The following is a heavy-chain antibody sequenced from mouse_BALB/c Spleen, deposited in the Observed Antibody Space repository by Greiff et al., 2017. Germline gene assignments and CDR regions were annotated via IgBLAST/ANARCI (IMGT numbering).Heavy chain of an antibody. Sequence: EVQLVESGGGLVKPGGSLKLSCAASGFTFSSYTMSWVRQTPEKRLEWVATISSGGSYTYYPDSVKGRFTISRDNAKNTLYLQMSSLKSEDTAMYYCTREGWGHYFDYWGQGTTLTVSS. CDR1: GFTFSSYT. J-gene: IGHJ2*01. CDR3: TREGWGHYFDY. CDR2: ISSGGSYT. V-gene: IGHV5-6-4*01. D-gene: IGHD3-3*01.